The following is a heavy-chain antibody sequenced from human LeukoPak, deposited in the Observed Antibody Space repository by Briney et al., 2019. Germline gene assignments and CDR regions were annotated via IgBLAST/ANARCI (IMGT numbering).Heavy chain of an antibody. CDR2: ISYNKGA. CDR3: GRGLVDYELPKGYIDY. V-gene: IGHV4-39*07. Sequence: SDTLSLTCAVSGASISSNTYFWDWIRQPPGKGLEWIGTISYNKGAYYNTSLKSRATMSVDSSKSQFSLKLTSVTAADTAVYFCGRGLVDYELPKGYIDYWGQGTLVTVSS. CDR1: GASISSNTYF. J-gene: IGHJ4*02. D-gene: IGHD4-17*01.